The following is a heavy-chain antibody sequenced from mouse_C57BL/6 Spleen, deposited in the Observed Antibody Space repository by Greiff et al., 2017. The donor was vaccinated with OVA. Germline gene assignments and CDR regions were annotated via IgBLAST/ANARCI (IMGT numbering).Heavy chain of an antibody. V-gene: IGHV1-50*01. CDR2: IDPSDSYT. J-gene: IGHJ4*01. CDR3: ARSCDYYGSSRAMDY. D-gene: IGHD1-1*01. Sequence: VQLQQPGAELVKPGASVKLSCKASGYTFTSYWMQWVKQRPGQGLEWIGEIDPSDSYTNYNQKFKGKATLTVDTSSSTAYMQLSSLTSEDSAVYYCARSCDYYGSSRAMDYWGQGTSVTVSS. CDR1: GYTFTSYW.